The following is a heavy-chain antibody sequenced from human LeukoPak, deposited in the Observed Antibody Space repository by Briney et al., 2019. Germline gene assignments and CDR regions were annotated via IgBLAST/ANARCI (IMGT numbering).Heavy chain of an antibody. CDR1: GFTFSSYS. CDR3: ARGIARFRWFDP. V-gene: IGHV3-48*04. J-gene: IGHJ5*02. D-gene: IGHD3-16*01. CDR2: ISWNSGSI. Sequence: GGSLRLSCAASGFTFSSYSMNWVRQAPGKGLEWVSGISWNSGSIGYADSVKGRFTISRDNAKNSLYLQMNSLRAEDTAVYYCARGIARFRWFDPWGQGTLVTVSS.